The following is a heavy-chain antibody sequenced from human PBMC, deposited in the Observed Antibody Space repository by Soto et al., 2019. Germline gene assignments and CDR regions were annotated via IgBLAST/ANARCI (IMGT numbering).Heavy chain of an antibody. J-gene: IGHJ4*02. D-gene: IGHD6-13*01. CDR3: ARVAVLTAAGTSDY. CDR2: ISGTSDSI. V-gene: IGHV3-11*06. CDR1: GFTFSDYY. Sequence: PGGSLRLSXAASGFTFSDYYMSWIRQVPGKGLEWVAYISGTSDSIPYADSVKGRFTISRDNAKNSLYLQMNSLRAEDTAVYYCARVAVLTAAGTSDYWGQGTLVTVSS.